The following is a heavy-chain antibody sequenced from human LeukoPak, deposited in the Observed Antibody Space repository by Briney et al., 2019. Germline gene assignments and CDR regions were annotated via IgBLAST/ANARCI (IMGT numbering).Heavy chain of an antibody. D-gene: IGHD3-22*01. Sequence: ASVKVSCKASGYTFTGYYMHWVRQAPGQGLEWMGWINPNSGGTNYAQKFQGRVTMTRDTSISTAYMELSRLRSDDTAVYYCARGDYYYDSSGYYYGDPWPFDYWGQGTLVTVSS. J-gene: IGHJ4*02. CDR1: GYTFTGYY. CDR2: INPNSGGT. CDR3: ARGDYYYDSSGYYYGDPWPFDY. V-gene: IGHV1-2*02.